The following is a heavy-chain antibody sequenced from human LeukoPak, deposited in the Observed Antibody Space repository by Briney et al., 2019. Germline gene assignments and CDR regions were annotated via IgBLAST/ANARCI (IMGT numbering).Heavy chain of an antibody. D-gene: IGHD2-21*02. J-gene: IGHJ4*02. CDR3: ATVRVYCGGDCYSHPLDY. Sequence: SVKVSCKASGGSLSSYGISWVRQAPGQGLEWIGGIIPTYGTAQYAQKFQGRVTITADESTSTAYMELSSLRSEDTAVYYCATVRVYCGGDCYSHPLDYWGQGTLVTVSS. CDR2: IIPTYGTA. V-gene: IGHV1-69*01. CDR1: GGSLSSYG.